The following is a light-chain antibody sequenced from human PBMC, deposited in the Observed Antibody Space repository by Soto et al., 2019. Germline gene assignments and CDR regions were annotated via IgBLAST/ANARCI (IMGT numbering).Light chain of an antibody. V-gene: IGKV2-28*01. J-gene: IGKJ3*01. CDR1: QSLRNGDGYDS. CDR2: LGS. CDR3: MQALQTPFT. Sequence: EIVMTQSPLSLPVTPGESASISCRSSQSLRNGDGYDSLEWYLQKPGQSPQLLIYLGSTRASGVPDRFSGSGSGTEFTLKISRLEADDVGVYYYMQALQTPFTFGPGTKVHVK.